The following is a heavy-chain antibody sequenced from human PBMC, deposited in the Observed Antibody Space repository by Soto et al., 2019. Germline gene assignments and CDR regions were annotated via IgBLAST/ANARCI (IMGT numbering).Heavy chain of an antibody. V-gene: IGHV1-69*01. D-gene: IGHD2-2*01. Sequence: QVQLVQSGAEVKKPGSSVKVSCKASGGTFSSYAISWVRQAPGQGLEWMGGIIPIFGTANYAQKFQGRVTITADESTSTAYMELSSLSSEDTAVYYCARPRGYCSSTSCYFFYWGQGTLVTVSS. CDR3: ARPRGYCSSTSCYFFY. CDR2: IIPIFGTA. J-gene: IGHJ4*02. CDR1: GGTFSSYA.